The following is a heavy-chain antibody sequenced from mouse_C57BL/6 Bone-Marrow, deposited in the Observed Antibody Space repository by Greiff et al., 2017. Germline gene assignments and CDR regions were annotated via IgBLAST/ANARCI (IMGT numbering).Heavy chain of an antibody. V-gene: IGHV1-26*01. CDR1: GYTFTDYY. CDR2: INPNNGGT. CDR3: AREDYYGSSYYY. D-gene: IGHD1-1*01. Sequence: EVQLQQSGPELVKPGASVKISCKASGYTFTDYYMNWVKQSHGKSLEWIGDINPNNGGTSYNQKFKGKATLTVDKSSSTAYMELRSLTSEDSAVYYCAREDYYGSSYYYWGQGTTLTVSS. J-gene: IGHJ2*01.